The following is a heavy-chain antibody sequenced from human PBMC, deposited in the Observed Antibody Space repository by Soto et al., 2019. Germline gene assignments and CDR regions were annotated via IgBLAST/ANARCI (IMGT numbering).Heavy chain of an antibody. Sequence: SETLSLTCAVSGGSISSGGYSWSWIRQPPGKGLEWIGYIYYSRSTNYNPSLKSRVTISVDTSKNQFSLKLSSVTAADTAVYYCARDAPENDSYFDYWGQGTLVTVSS. D-gene: IGHD3-22*01. V-gene: IGHV4-61*08. CDR3: ARDAPENDSYFDY. CDR2: IYYSRST. J-gene: IGHJ4*02. CDR1: GGSISSGGYS.